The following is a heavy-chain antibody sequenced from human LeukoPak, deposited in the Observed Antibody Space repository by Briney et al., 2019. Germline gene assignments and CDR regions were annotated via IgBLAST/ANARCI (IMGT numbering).Heavy chain of an antibody. J-gene: IGHJ6*03. CDR2: IYHSGST. D-gene: IGHD6-6*01. CDR1: GGSISSSNW. Sequence: SGTLSLTCAVSGGSISSSNWWSWVRPPPGKGLEWIGEIYHSGSTNYNPSLKSRVTISVDTSKNQFSLELSSVTAADTAVYYCARVGTSSIYYYYMDVWGKGTTVTVSS. V-gene: IGHV4-4*02. CDR3: ARVGTSSIYYYYMDV.